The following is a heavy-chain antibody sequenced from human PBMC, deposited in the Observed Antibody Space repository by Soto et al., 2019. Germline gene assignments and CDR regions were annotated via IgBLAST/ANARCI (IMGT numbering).Heavy chain of an antibody. CDR3: ASWYYYDSSGYLYDAFDI. CDR1: GFTFSIYS. V-gene: IGHV3-21*05. Sequence: SLRLSCAASGFTFSIYSMNWVRQAPGKGLEWVSYIMPGSSHIFYADSVKGRFTISRDNAKNSLYLQMNSLRAEDTAVYYCASWYYYDSSGYLYDAFDIWGQGTMVTVSS. CDR2: IMPGSSHI. J-gene: IGHJ3*02. D-gene: IGHD3-22*01.